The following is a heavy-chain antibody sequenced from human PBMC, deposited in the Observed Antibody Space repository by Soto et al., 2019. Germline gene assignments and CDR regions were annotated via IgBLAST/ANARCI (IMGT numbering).Heavy chain of an antibody. V-gene: IGHV2-5*02. D-gene: IGHD3-3*01. CDR2: IYWDDDK. J-gene: IGHJ4*02. CDR3: AHRVLRTVFGLVTTTAIYFDF. Sequence: QITLNESGPTVVRPTETLTLTCRFSGFSLTTSGVGVGWIRQSPGKAPEWLALIYWDDDKRYSASLNSRLTITKATSKNQVVLTVSDLYPTDTATYYCAHRVLRTVFGLVTTTAIYFDFWGQGTPVAVSS. CDR1: GFSLTTSGVG.